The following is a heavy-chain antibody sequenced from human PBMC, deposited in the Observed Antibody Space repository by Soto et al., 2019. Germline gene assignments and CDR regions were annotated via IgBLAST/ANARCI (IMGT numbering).Heavy chain of an antibody. J-gene: IGHJ5*02. Sequence: PSETLSLTCTVSGGSISSGGYYWSWIRQHPGKGLEWIGYIYYSGSTNYNPSLKSRVTISVDTSKNQFSLKLSSVTAADTAVYYCASYHCSSTSCYGWFDPWGQGTLVTVSS. V-gene: IGHV4-61*08. CDR3: ASYHCSSTSCYGWFDP. CDR1: GGSISSGGYY. CDR2: IYYSGST. D-gene: IGHD2-2*01.